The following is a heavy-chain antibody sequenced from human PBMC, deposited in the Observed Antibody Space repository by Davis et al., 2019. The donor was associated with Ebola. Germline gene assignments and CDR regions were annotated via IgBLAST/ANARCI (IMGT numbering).Heavy chain of an antibody. J-gene: IGHJ2*01. Sequence: PGGSLRLSCAASGFSFSSSAMSWVRQAPGKGPEWIASIYSSGSTYYNPSLKSRVTISVDTSKNQFSLKLSSVTAADTAVYYCARDYYDSSGYPGSVWYFDLWGRGTLVTVSS. CDR3: ARDYYDSSGYPGSVWYFDL. V-gene: IGHV4-39*07. D-gene: IGHD3-22*01. CDR2: IYSSGST. CDR1: GFSFSSSA.